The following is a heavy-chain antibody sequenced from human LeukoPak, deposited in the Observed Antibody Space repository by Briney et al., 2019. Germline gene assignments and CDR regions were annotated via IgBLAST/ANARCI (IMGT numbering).Heavy chain of an antibody. CDR2: IYTSGST. J-gene: IGHJ5*02. CDR3: ARRRDYSGSILSGWFDP. D-gene: IGHD3-10*01. V-gene: IGHV4-4*09. Sequence: SETLSLTCTVSGGSISDYYWNWIRQPPGKGLEWIGYIYTSGSTSYNPSLKSRVTLSVDTSRNQFSLKMHSVIAADTAVYYCARRRDYSGSILSGWFDPWGQGTLVTVSS. CDR1: GGSISDYY.